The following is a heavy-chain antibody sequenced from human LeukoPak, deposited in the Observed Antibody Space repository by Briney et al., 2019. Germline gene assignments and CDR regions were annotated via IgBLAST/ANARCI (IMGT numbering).Heavy chain of an antibody. D-gene: IGHD3-16*01. CDR2: IYYSGST. CDR1: GCSISSSSYY. Sequence: SETLSLTCTVSGCSISSSSYYWGWIRQPPGKGLEWIGSIYYSGSTYYNPSLKSRVTISVDTSKNQFSLKLSSVTAADTAVYYCARPRRGPIDYWGQGTLVTVSS. V-gene: IGHV4-39*01. CDR3: ARPRRGPIDY. J-gene: IGHJ4*02.